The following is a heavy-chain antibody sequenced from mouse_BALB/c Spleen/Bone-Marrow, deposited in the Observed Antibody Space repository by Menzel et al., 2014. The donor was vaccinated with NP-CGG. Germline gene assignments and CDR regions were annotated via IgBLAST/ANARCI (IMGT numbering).Heavy chain of an antibody. CDR2: INSNGGST. CDR1: GFTFSSYG. CDR3: ARERYYGNGRIFEY. D-gene: IGHD1-1*01. Sequence: EVQGVESGGGLVQPGGSLKLSCAASGFTFSSYGMSWVRQTPDKRLELVATINSNGGSTYYPDSVKGRFTISRDNAKNTLYLQMSSLKSEDTAMYYCARERYYGNGRIFEYWGQGTTLTGSS. V-gene: IGHV5-6-3*01. J-gene: IGHJ2*01.